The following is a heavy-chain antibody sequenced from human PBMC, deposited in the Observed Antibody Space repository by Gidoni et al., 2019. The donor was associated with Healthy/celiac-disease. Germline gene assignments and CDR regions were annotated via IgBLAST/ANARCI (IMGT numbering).Heavy chain of an antibody. CDR3: ARGIAVAGTCFDY. Sequence: EVQLVESGGGLVQAGGSLRLSCAASGFTFSSYWMSWVRQAPGKGVEWVANIKQDGSEKYYVDSVKGRFTISRDNAKNSLYLQMNSLRAEDTAVYYCARGIAVAGTCFDYWGQGTLVTVSS. D-gene: IGHD6-19*01. CDR1: GFTFSSYW. J-gene: IGHJ4*02. V-gene: IGHV3-7*01. CDR2: IKQDGSEK.